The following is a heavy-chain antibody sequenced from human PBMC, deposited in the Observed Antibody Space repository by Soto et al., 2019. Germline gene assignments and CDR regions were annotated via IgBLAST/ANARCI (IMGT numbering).Heavy chain of an antibody. Sequence: KIPPASVKVSCKASGYTFTSYDINWVRQATGQGLEWMGWMNPNSGNTGYAQKFQGRVTMTRNTSISTAYMELSSLRSEDTAVYYCARVSPYSSSWYEDYWGQGTLVTVSS. J-gene: IGHJ4*02. CDR3: ARVSPYSSSWYEDY. CDR1: GYTFTSYD. D-gene: IGHD6-13*01. V-gene: IGHV1-8*01. CDR2: MNPNSGNT.